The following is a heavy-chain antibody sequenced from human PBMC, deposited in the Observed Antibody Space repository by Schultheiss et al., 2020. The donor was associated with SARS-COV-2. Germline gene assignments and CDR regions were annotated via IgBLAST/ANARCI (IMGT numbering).Heavy chain of an antibody. Sequence: GSLRLSCADSGFSFSSSWMSWVRQAPGKGLEWIGEINHSGSTNYNPSLKSRVTISVDTSKNQFSLKLSTVTAADTAVYYCARGYYDFWSGYYFHYYYMHVLGKGTAVTVSS. D-gene: IGHD3-3*01. CDR3: ARGYYDFWSGYYFHYYYMHV. CDR2: INHSGST. J-gene: IGHJ6*03. CDR1: GFSFSSSW. V-gene: IGHV4-34*01.